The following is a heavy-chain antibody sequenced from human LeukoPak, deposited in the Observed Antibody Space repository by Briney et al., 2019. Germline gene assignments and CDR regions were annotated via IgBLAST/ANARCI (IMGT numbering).Heavy chain of an antibody. CDR3: ARGIVVVNYYYYYGMDV. D-gene: IGHD3-22*01. J-gene: IGHJ6*02. CDR1: GGSISSYY. V-gene: IGHV4-59*01. Sequence: SETLSLTCTVSGGSISSYYWSWIRQPPGKGLEWIGYIYYSGSTNYNPSLKSRVTISVDTSKNQFSLKLSSVTAADMAVYYCARGIVVVNYYYYYGMDVWGQGTTVTVSS. CDR2: IYYSGST.